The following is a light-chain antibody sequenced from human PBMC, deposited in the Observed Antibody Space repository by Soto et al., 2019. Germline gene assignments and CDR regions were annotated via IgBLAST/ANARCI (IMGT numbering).Light chain of an antibody. V-gene: IGLV1-44*01. Sequence: QSVLTQPPSASGTPGQRVTISCSGSSSNIGSNTVNWYQQLPGTAPKLLIYSNNQRPSGVPDRFSGSKSGTSASLAISGLQSEDEADYYCAAWDDSLSGPEFGGGTKLTVL. CDR3: AAWDDSLSGPE. CDR2: SNN. J-gene: IGLJ2*01. CDR1: SSNIGSNT.